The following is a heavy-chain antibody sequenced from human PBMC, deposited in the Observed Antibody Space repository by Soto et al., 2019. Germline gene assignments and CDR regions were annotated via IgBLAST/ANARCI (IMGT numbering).Heavy chain of an antibody. D-gene: IGHD3-10*01. Sequence: ETLSLTCSVSGTSIRGYYWTWIRQPPGKGLEWIGYIYYTGTTKYNPSLKSRVTISVDTSKNQFSLRLNSVTAADTAVYYCAREVSSFGSNHFDSWGQGALVTVSS. CDR3: AREVSSFGSNHFDS. CDR1: GTSIRGYY. V-gene: IGHV4-59*01. CDR2: IYYTGTT. J-gene: IGHJ4*02.